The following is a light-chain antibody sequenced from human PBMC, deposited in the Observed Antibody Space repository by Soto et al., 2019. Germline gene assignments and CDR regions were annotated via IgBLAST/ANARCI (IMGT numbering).Light chain of an antibody. Sequence: QSALTQPASVSGSPGQSITISCTGTSSDVGGYKYVSWYQQHPGKAPKPMIYEVSNRPSGVSNRLSGSKSGNTASLTISGLQAEDEADYYCSSYTSSSTLVFGGGTKLTVL. CDR3: SSYTSSSTLV. CDR1: SSDVGGYKY. V-gene: IGLV2-14*01. J-gene: IGLJ3*02. CDR2: EVS.